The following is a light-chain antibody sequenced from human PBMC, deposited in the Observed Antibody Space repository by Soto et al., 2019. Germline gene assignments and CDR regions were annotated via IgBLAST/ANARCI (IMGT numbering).Light chain of an antibody. CDR1: QSVSSSY. Sequence: EIVLTQSPGTLSLSPGERATLSCRASQSVSSSYLAWYQQKPGQAPRLLIYGASRRATGIPDRFSGSGSGTAFTLTISRLEPEDFAVYYWQQYGRSPLLTFGGGTKVEIK. CDR2: GAS. J-gene: IGKJ4*01. CDR3: QQYGRSPLLT. V-gene: IGKV3-20*01.